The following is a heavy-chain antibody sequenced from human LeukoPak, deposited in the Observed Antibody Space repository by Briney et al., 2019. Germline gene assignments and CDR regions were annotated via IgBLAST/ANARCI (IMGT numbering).Heavy chain of an antibody. CDR2: ISGSGGST. CDR1: GFTFSSYA. Sequence: PGGSLRLSCAASGFTFSSYAMSWVRQAPGKGLEWVSAISGSGGSTYYADSVEGRFTISRDNSKNTLYLQMNSLRAEDTAVYYCAKTTIFGVVIRYNYYYGMDVWGQGTTVTVSS. CDR3: AKTTIFGVVIRYNYYYGMDV. D-gene: IGHD3-3*01. J-gene: IGHJ6*02. V-gene: IGHV3-23*01.